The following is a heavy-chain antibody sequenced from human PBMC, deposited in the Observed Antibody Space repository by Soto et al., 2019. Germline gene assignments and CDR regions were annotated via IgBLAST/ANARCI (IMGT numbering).Heavy chain of an antibody. CDR1: GYTFTDYW. CDR2: IYPGDSDT. Sequence: GESLKISCKGSGYTFTDYWIGWVRQLPGKGLEWMGIIYPGDSDTRYSPSFQGHVTTTVDKSTSTAYLQWNTLKASDTAMYYCARHISNSRYYYYAMDVWGQGTTVTVS. J-gene: IGHJ6*02. D-gene: IGHD4-4*01. V-gene: IGHV5-51*01. CDR3: ARHISNSRYYYYAMDV.